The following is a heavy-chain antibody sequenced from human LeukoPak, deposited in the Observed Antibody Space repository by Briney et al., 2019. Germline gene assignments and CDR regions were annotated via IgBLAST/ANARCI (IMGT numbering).Heavy chain of an antibody. D-gene: IGHD6-19*01. J-gene: IGHJ4*02. V-gene: IGHV3-48*03. CDR1: GFTFSSYE. Sequence: GGSLRLSCAASGFTFSSYEMNWVRQAPGKGLEWVSYISSSGSTIYYADSVKGRFTISRDNAKNSLYLQMNSLRAEDTALYYCAKDTTAVAGAYFDYWGQGTLVTVSS. CDR2: ISSSGSTI. CDR3: AKDTTAVAGAYFDY.